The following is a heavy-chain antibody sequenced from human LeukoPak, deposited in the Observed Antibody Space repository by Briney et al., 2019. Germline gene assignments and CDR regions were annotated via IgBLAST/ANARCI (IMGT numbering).Heavy chain of an antibody. CDR1: GGSISGHY. J-gene: IGHJ5*02. CDR3: ARGEDYKSSRFDP. CDR2: IYYSGAM. D-gene: IGHD4-11*01. V-gene: IGHV4-59*11. Sequence: SETLSLTCTVSGGSISGHYWNWIRQPPGKGLEWIGYIYYSGAMKYNPSPESRATISVDTSKNQFSLKLNSVTAADTAVYYCARGEDYKSSRFDPWGQGTLVTVSS.